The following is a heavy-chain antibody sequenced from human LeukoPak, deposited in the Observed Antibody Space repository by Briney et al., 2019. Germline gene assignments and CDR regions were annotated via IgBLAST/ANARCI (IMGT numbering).Heavy chain of an antibody. CDR3: ARGGCSSTSCPYYYYYMDV. CDR2: INSDGSST. D-gene: IGHD2-2*01. Sequence: GGSLRLSCAASGFTFSSYWMHWVRQAPGKGLVWVSRINSDGSSTSYADSVKGRFTISRDNAKNTLYLQMNSLRAEDTAVYYCARGGCSSTSCPYYYYYMDVWGKGTTVIVSS. J-gene: IGHJ6*03. CDR1: GFTFSSYW. V-gene: IGHV3-74*01.